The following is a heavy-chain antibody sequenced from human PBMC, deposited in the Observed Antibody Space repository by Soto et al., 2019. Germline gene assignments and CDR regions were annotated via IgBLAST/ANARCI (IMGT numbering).Heavy chain of an antibody. J-gene: IGHJ4*02. CDR1: GFSFSSYG. V-gene: IGHV3-33*01. D-gene: IGHD3-10*01. Sequence: QVQLVESGGGVVQPGTSLRLSCAASGFSFSSYGMHWVRQAPGKGLDWVAVIWHDGAHIEYADSVKGRFTVSRDNSKSLLYLQMNSLRAEDMAVYNCARDRGRDDPIDLWGQGTLVSVSS. CDR3: ARDRGRDDPIDL. CDR2: IWHDGAHI.